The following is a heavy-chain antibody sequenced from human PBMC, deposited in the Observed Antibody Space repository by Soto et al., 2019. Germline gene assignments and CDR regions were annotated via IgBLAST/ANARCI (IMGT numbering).Heavy chain of an antibody. CDR1: GFTFASYA. CDR2: ITTGGINT. D-gene: IGHD4-4*01. V-gene: IGHV3-23*04. CDR3: GKVMTDYSKAVGDD. J-gene: IGHJ4*02. Sequence: EVQLVESGGGLVQLGGSRRLSCAASGFTFASYAMTWVRQAPGKGLEWVSSITTGGINTHYADFVRGRFTISRDNSKNTVYLEMETLSAEDTAVYYCGKVMTDYSKAVGDDWGQGTLVTVSS.